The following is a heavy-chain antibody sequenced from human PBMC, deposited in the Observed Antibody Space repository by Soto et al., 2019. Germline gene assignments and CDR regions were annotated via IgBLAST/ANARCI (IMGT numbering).Heavy chain of an antibody. D-gene: IGHD6-19*01. CDR2: ISSRSSTI. Sequence: GGSLRLSCAASGFSFSTYNMNWVRQAPGRGLEWVSYISSRSSTIYHADSVKGRFTISRDNAKNSLYLQMDSLRDEDTAVHFCARAIAVGSTSLDYWGLGTRVTVS. J-gene: IGHJ4*02. V-gene: IGHV3-48*02. CDR3: ARAIAVGSTSLDY. CDR1: GFSFSTYN.